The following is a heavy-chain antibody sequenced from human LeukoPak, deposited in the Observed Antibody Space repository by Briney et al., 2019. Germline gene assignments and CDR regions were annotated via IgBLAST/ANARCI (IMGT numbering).Heavy chain of an antibody. Sequence: HPGGSLRLSCAASGFTFSSYAMSWVRQAPGKGLEWVSAISGSGGSTYYADSVKGRFIISRDNSKNTLYLQMNSLRAEDTAVYYCAKDHYYCSGSYPRYFQHWGQGTLVTVSS. J-gene: IGHJ1*01. CDR1: GFTFSSYA. D-gene: IGHD3-10*01. CDR3: AKDHYYCSGSYPRYFQH. V-gene: IGHV3-23*01. CDR2: ISGSGGST.